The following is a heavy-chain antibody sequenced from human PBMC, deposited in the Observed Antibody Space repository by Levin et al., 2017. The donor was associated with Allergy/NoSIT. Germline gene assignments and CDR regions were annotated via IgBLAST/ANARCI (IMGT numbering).Heavy chain of an antibody. CDR3: ARLVRQGPYGLDV. V-gene: IGHV4-59*08. D-gene: IGHD3-10*01. CDR1: GGSFIDYY. Sequence: SETLSLTCAVSGGSFIDYYWSWIRQPPGKGLEWIGYVSYSGIINYNPSLRSRVTISVDTSTNQFSLSLSSVTAADTAVYYCARLVRQGPYGLDVWGQGTTVTVSS. J-gene: IGHJ6*02. CDR2: VSYSGII.